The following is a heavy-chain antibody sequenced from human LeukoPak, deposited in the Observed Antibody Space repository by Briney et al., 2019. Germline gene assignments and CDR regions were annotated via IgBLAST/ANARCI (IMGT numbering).Heavy chain of an antibody. CDR2: ISSSSSYI. J-gene: IGHJ4*02. CDR3: AKGVGYCSGGSCQQFDY. V-gene: IGHV3-21*04. Sequence: GGSLRLSCAASGFTFSSYSMNWVRQAPGKGLEWVSSISSSSSYIYYADSVKGRITISRDNSKNTLYLQMNSLRAEDTAVYYCAKGVGYCSGGSCQQFDYWGQGTLVTVSS. CDR1: GFTFSSYS. D-gene: IGHD2-15*01.